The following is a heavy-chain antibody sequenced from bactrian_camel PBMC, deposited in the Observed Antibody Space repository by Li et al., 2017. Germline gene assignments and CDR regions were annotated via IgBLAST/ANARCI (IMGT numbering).Heavy chain of an antibody. CDR2: ISGDGAT. D-gene: IGHD1*01. J-gene: IGHJ6*01. V-gene: IGHV3S55*01. Sequence: HVQLVESGGGSVQAGGSLRLSCLASGFTFDGPDMIWYRQAPGKECELVAIISGDGATVYADSVKGRFTISRDNAKSTLYLQLNSLKTEDTSIYYCATARGFRDPPRTRDFKSWSQGTQVTVS. CDR1: GFTFDGPD. CDR3: ATARGFRDPPRTRDFKS.